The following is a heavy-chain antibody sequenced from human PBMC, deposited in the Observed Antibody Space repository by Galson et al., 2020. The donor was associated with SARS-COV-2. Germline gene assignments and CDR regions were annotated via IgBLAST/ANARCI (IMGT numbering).Heavy chain of an antibody. D-gene: IGHD3-22*01. CDR3: AREGGYYYDSSGLLDY. CDR2: ISAYNGNT. CDR1: GYTFTSYG. Sequence: ASVKVSCKASGYTFTSYGISWVRQAPGQGLEWMGWISAYNGNTHYAQKLQGRVTMTTDTSTSTAYMELRSLRSDDTAVYYCAREGGYYYDSSGLLDYWGQGTLVTVSS. V-gene: IGHV1-18*04. J-gene: IGHJ4*02.